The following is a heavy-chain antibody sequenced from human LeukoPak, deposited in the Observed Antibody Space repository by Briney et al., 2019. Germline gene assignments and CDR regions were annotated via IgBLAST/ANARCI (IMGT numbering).Heavy chain of an antibody. CDR2: MNPDTGKT. D-gene: IGHD5-12*01. Sequence: GASVKVSCKASGYTFTNYDINWVRQAPGQGLEWMGWMNPDTGKTGFAQKFQGRVTMTRDTSISTAYMELSSLRSEDTAVYYCAGPPNLAGGYGFDRWGQGTLVTVSS. V-gene: IGHV1-8*01. CDR3: AGPPNLAGGYGFDR. CDR1: GYTFTNYD. J-gene: IGHJ5*02.